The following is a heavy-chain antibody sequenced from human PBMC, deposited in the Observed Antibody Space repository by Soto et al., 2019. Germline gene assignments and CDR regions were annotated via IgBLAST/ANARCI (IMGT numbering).Heavy chain of an antibody. V-gene: IGHV3-30-3*01. D-gene: IGHD5-12*01. J-gene: IGHJ4*02. CDR1: GFTFSSYA. CDR3: ARDSGGYRIW. Sequence: QVQLVESGGGVVQPGRSLRLSCAASGFTFSSYAMHWVRQAPGKGLEWVAVISYDGSNKYYADSVKGRFTISRDNSKNTLYLQMNSLRAEDTAVYYCARDSGGYRIWWGQGTLVTVSS. CDR2: ISYDGSNK.